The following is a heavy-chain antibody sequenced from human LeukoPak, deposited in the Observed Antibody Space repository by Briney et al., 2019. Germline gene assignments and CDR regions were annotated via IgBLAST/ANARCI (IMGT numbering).Heavy chain of an antibody. J-gene: IGHJ4*02. CDR3: AKRGAVIRVILVGFHKEAYYFDS. V-gene: IGHV3-23*01. CDR1: GVTLSNYG. D-gene: IGHD3-22*01. CDR2: ISGSGGST. Sequence: GGSLRLSCAVSGVTLSNYGMSWVRQAPGKGLEWVAGISGSGGSTNYAGSVKGRFTISRDNRKNTLYLQMNSLRVEDTAVYFCAKRGAVIRVILVGFHKEAYYFDSWGQGALVTVSS.